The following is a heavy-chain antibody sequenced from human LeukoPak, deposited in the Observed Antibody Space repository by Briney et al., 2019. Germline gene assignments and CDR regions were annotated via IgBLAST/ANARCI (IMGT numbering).Heavy chain of an antibody. CDR2: ISSSSYI. CDR1: GFIFSSYS. V-gene: IGHV3-21*04. Sequence: GSLRLSCAASGFIFSSYSMNWVRQAPGKGLEWVSSISSSSYIYYADSVKGRFTISRDNAKNSLYLQMNSLRAEDTAVYYCARDRITISYYYMDVWGKGTTVTVSS. J-gene: IGHJ6*03. D-gene: IGHD3-10*01. CDR3: ARDRITISYYYMDV.